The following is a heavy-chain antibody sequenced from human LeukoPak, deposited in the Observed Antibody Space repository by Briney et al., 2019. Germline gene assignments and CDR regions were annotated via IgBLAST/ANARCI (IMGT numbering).Heavy chain of an antibody. CDR2: INPNSGGT. V-gene: IGHV1-2*02. J-gene: IGHJ4*02. Sequence: ASMKVSCKASGYTFTGYYIHWVRQAPGQGLEWMGCINPNSGGTNYAQKFQGRVTMTRVTSISTAYMELSSLRSDDTAVYYCARVKDFDYWGQGTLVTVSS. CDR1: GYTFTGYY. CDR3: ARVKDFDY.